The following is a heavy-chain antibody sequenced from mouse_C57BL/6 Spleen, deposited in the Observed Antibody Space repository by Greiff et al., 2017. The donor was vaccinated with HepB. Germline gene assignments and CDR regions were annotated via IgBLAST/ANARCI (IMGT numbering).Heavy chain of an antibody. J-gene: IGHJ1*03. CDR2: IDPSDSYT. CDR1: GYTFTSYW. CDR3: ARNDYGNYWYFDV. V-gene: IGHV1-69*01. D-gene: IGHD2-1*01. Sequence: VKLQQPGAELVMPGASVKLSCKASGYTFTSYWMHWVKQRPGQGLEWIGEIDPSDSYTNYNQKFKGKSTLTVDKSSSTAYMQLSSLTSEDSAVYYCARNDYGNYWYFDVWGTGTTVTVSS.